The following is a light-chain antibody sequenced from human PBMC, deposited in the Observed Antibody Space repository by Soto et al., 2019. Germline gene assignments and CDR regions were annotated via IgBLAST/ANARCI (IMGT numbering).Light chain of an antibody. V-gene: IGKV1-16*01. CDR1: QDIANY. CDR2: TAS. CDR3: QQYSAYPFT. J-gene: IGKJ3*01. Sequence: IQMTQSPSSLSASVGDRVTITCRPSQDIANYLAWFQQKSGKAPKSLIYTASNLHDGVPSRFSGSKSGPDYTLTITGLQPEDFATYYCQQYSAYPFTFGPGTTVDIK.